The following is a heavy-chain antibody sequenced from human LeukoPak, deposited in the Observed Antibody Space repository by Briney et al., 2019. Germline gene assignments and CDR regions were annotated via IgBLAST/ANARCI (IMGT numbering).Heavy chain of an antibody. Sequence: SETLSLTCTVSGGSISSGNYDWSWIRQPAGKGLEWIVRMHTSGSINYNPSLQSRVTISVDTSKNQFSLNLISLTAADTAVYYCARSDSSGYFPFDYWGQGTLVTVSS. J-gene: IGHJ4*02. CDR2: MHTSGSI. CDR3: ARSDSSGYFPFDY. CDR1: GGSISSGNYD. D-gene: IGHD3-22*01. V-gene: IGHV4-61*02.